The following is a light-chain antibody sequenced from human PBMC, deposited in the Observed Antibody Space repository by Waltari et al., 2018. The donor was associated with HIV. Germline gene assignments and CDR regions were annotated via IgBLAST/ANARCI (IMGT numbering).Light chain of an antibody. Sequence: DIVLTQPADSLAVSLGERATINCQYSQSVLYSPNNKNYLAWYQQKPGQPPKLLIYWASTRESGVPDRFSGSGSGTDFTLTISSLQAEDVAVYYCQQYYSTPFTFGPGTKVDIK. CDR2: WAS. J-gene: IGKJ3*01. V-gene: IGKV4-1*01. CDR1: QSVLYSPNNKNY. CDR3: QQYYSTPFT.